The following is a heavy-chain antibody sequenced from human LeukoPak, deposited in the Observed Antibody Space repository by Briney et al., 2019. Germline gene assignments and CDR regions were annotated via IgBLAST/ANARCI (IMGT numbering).Heavy chain of an antibody. D-gene: IGHD3-22*01. V-gene: IGHV1-18*01. CDR2: ISAYNGNT. CDR3: ASTNYYDSSGYQRETFDI. J-gene: IGHJ3*02. CDR1: GYTFTSYG. Sequence: ASVKVSCKASGYTFTSYGISWVRQAPGQGLEWMGWISAYNGNTNYAQKFQGRVTMTRDTSISTAYMELSRLRSDDTAVYYCASTNYYDSSGYQRETFDIWGQGTMVTVSS.